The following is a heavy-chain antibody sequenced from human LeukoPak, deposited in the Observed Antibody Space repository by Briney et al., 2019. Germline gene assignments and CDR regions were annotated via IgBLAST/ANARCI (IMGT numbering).Heavy chain of an antibody. V-gene: IGHV3-30*04. J-gene: IGHJ6*03. CDR2: ILYDGSNQ. CDR1: GFTFNTYA. D-gene: IGHD5-18*01. Sequence: GGSLRLSCAASGFTFNTYAMHWVRQAPGKGLEWVAVILYDGSNQYYADSVKGRFTISRDNSKNTLYLQMNSLRADDTAVYYCARTTEGGYSYGSFYYYYMDVWGKGATVTISS. CDR3: ARTTEGGYSYGSFYYYYMDV.